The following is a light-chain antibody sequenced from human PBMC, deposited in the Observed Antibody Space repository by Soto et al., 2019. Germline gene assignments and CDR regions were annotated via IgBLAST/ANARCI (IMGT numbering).Light chain of an antibody. J-gene: IGKJ4*01. CDR3: HQYYSSIT. CDR2: ATS. V-gene: IGKV3-20*01. Sequence: VLTQSPGTLSLSPGEGPTLSCRASQDVDNNFLAWYQQRPGQAPRLLIYATSRRATGIPDRFSGSGSGTDFTLTISRVGPEDIAVYFCHQYYSSITFGGGTKVEV. CDR1: QDVDNNF.